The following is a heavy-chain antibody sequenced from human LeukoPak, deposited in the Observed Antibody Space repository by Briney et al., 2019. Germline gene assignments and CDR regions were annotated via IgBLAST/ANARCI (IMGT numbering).Heavy chain of an antibody. V-gene: IGHV1-2*02. CDR1: GGTFSSYA. J-gene: IGHJ4*02. CDR3: ARGLGYSGYGGFDY. Sequence: ASVKVSCKASGGTFSSYAISWVRQAPGQGLEWMGVISPSGGSTTYAQKFQGRVTMTRDTSISTAYMELSRLRSDDTAVYYCARGLGYSGYGGFDYWGQGTLVTVSS. D-gene: IGHD5-12*01. CDR2: ISPSGGST.